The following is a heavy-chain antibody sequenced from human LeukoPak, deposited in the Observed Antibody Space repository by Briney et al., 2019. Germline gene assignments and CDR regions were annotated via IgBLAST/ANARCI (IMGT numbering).Heavy chain of an antibody. Sequence: GASVKVSCKASGYTFTSYGIGWVRQAPGQGLEWMGWISAYNGNTNYAQKLQGRVTMTTDTSTSTAYMELRSLRSDDTAVYYCARGTEDTAMVTNYYYYMDVWGKGTTVTVSS. V-gene: IGHV1-18*01. CDR1: GYTFTSYG. CDR2: ISAYNGNT. J-gene: IGHJ6*03. D-gene: IGHD5-18*01. CDR3: ARGTEDTAMVTNYYYYMDV.